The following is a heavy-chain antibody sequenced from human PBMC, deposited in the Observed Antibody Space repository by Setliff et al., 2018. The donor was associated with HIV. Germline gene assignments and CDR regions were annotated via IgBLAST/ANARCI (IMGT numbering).Heavy chain of an antibody. J-gene: IGHJ4*02. CDR1: GFTFSTSW. CDR2: VNEDGSVK. Sequence: GGSLRLSCVVSGFTFSTSWMTWVRQAPGEGLEWVANVNEDGSVKNYVDSVKGRFTISRDNAKNSLYLEMDSLRADETAIYYCAKDRPHMASALNYWGQGTLVTVSS. CDR3: AKDRPHMASALNY. D-gene: IGHD2-21*01. V-gene: IGHV3-7*01.